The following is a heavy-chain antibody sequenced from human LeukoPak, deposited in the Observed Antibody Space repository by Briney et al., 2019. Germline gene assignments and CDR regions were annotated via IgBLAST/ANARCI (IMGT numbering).Heavy chain of an antibody. V-gene: IGHV3-73*01. D-gene: IGHD1-1*01. CDR1: GFTFSGSA. CDR2: IRSKTNSYAT. Sequence: GGSLRLSCAASGFTFSGSAMHWVRQASGKGLEWVGRIRSKTNSYATSYAASVKGRFALSRDDSKNTAYLQMNSLKTEGTAVYYCTRYNVGFESWGQGTLVTVSS. CDR3: TRYNVGFES. J-gene: IGHJ4*02.